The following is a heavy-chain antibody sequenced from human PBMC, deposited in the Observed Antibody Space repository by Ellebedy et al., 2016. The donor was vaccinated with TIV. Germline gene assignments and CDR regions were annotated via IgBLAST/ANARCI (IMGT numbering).Heavy chain of an antibody. Sequence: AASVKVSCKASGGTFSSYAINWVRQAPGQGLEWMGGLIPMFATPNYAQTFQGRVTITADEPTSTAYMELSSLRSEDTAVYYCARDGRALAFDIWGQGTMVTVSS. J-gene: IGHJ3*02. CDR2: LIPMFATP. D-gene: IGHD1-1*01. CDR3: ARDGRALAFDI. V-gene: IGHV1-69*13. CDR1: GGTFSSYA.